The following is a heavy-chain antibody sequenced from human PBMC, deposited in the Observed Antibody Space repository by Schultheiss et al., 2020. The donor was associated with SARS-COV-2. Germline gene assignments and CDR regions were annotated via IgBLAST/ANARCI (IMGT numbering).Heavy chain of an antibody. CDR3: AKGAGENSNFES. CDR1: GFTVSSNY. J-gene: IGHJ4*02. Sequence: GESLKISCAASGFTVSSNYMSWVRQAPGKGLEWVSVISGSGDITYYADSVKGRFTISRDNSKNTLYLQTNSLRADDTAIYYCAKGAGENSNFESWGRGTLVTVSS. CDR2: ISGSGDIT. D-gene: IGHD3-10*01. V-gene: IGHV3-23*01.